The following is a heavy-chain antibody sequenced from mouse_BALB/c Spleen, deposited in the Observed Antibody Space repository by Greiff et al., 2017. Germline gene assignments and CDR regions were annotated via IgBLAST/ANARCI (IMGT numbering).Heavy chain of an antibody. CDR3: ATGSSSAWFAY. Sequence: EVKLMESGGGLVKPGGSLKLSCAASGFTFSSYAMSWVRQTPEKRLEWVASISSGGSTYYPDSVKGRFTISRDNARNILYLQMSSLRSEDTAMYYCATGSSSAWFAYWGQGTLVTVSA. CDR2: ISSGGST. CDR1: GFTFSSYA. V-gene: IGHV5-6-5*01. D-gene: IGHD1-1*01. J-gene: IGHJ3*01.